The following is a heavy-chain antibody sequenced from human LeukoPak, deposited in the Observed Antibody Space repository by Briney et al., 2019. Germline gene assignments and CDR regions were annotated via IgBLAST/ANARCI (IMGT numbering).Heavy chain of an antibody. J-gene: IGHJ4*02. CDR2: IIPTLGIA. Sequence: SVKVSCKASGGTFSSYTISWVRQAPGQGLEWMGRIIPTLGIANYAQKFQGRVTITADKSTSTAYMELSSLRSEDTAVYYRATLIVRTTGFDYWGQGTLVTVSS. CDR1: GGTFSSYT. D-gene: IGHD1-26*01. CDR3: ATLIVRTTGFDY. V-gene: IGHV1-69*02.